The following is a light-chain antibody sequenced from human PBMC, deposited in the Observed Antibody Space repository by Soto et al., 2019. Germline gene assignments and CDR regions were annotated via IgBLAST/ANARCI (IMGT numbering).Light chain of an antibody. CDR2: DVN. J-gene: IGLJ2*01. CDR3: TSWTTSTTMI. CDR1: RSDIGAYNF. V-gene: IGLV2-14*03. Sequence: QSVLTQPASVSGSPGQSITISCTGTRSDIGAYNFVSWYQQHPGEVPKLILYDVNVRHSGVSNRYSGSKSGNTDSLTISGLQAEDEADYYCTSWTTSTTMIFGGGTQLTVL.